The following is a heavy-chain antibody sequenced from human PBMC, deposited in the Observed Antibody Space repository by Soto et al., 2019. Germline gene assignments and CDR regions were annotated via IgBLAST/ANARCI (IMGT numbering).Heavy chain of an antibody. J-gene: IGHJ4*02. Sequence: EVQLVESGGGLVQPGGSLRLSCAASGFTVSSNYMNWVRQAPGKGLEWFSVIHSGGSTYYADSVRGRFTISRHSSKNTLYLQMNSLKTEDKAVYYGARGGYHGGATDWGQGTLVTVSS. CDR3: ARGGYHGGATD. CDR2: IHSGGST. CDR1: GFTVSSNY. V-gene: IGHV3-53*04. D-gene: IGHD3-16*01.